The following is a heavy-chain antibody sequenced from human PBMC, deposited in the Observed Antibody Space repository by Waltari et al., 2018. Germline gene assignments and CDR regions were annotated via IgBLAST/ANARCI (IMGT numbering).Heavy chain of an antibody. CDR2: IGPGDSDT. Sequence: EVQLVQSGAEVKKPGESLKIPCKGSVYSFTSYWIGWVRQMPGKGLEGMGIIGPGDSDTRYGPSFQGKDTNSADKSISTAYLQWGSLKASDTAMYYWARLPYRGDSSGLGWFDPWGQGTLVTVSS. D-gene: IGHD3-22*01. J-gene: IGHJ5*02. CDR3: ARLPYRGDSSGLGWFDP. V-gene: IGHV5-51*01. CDR1: VYSFTSYW.